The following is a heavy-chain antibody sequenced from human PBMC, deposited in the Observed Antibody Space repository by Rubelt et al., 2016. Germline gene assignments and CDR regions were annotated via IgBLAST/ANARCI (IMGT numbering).Heavy chain of an antibody. CDR1: GGSINSGSYH. J-gene: IGHJ4*02. CDR2: IYYGRDT. V-gene: IGHV4-39*02. D-gene: IGHD1-20*01. Sequence: QLQLQESGPGLVKPSETLSITCTVSGGSINSGSYHWGWIRQPPGKGLAWIGTIYYGRDTYSNPSLESRVSLSVDTSRNRFSLELKSVTVAETAVYYCARLQWGYNWKYFESWGQGSLVTVSS. CDR3: ARLQWGYNWKYFES.